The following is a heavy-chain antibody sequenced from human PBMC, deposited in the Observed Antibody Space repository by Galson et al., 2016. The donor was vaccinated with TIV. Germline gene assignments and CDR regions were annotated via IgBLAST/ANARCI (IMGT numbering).Heavy chain of an antibody. Sequence: SVKVSCKASGYKFIGYHVHWVRQAPGQGLEWMGVIDPTYGGTTFAQKFQALVTMTRDTSTSTVYMEVSGLKSDDTAVYYCIRDLGRLRDFWGQGTLVTVSS. V-gene: IGHV1-46*03. D-gene: IGHD7-27*01. CDR3: IRDLGRLRDF. CDR2: IDPTYGGT. J-gene: IGHJ4*02. CDR1: GYKFIGYH.